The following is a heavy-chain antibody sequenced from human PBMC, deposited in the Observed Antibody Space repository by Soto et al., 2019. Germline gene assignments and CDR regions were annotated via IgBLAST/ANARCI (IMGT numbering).Heavy chain of an antibody. CDR1: GFTFSMSA. V-gene: IGHV3-23*01. J-gene: IGHJ4*02. CDR3: ATVHSTSRSFDY. D-gene: IGHD6-6*01. CDR2: TGLNGRTT. Sequence: GGSLRLSXAASGFTFSMSAMTWVRQAPGKGLEWVSTTGLNGRTTYYADSVKGRFTVSRDNSKNTLDLHMSSLRAEDTAVYYCATVHSTSRSFDYWGQGTLVTVSS.